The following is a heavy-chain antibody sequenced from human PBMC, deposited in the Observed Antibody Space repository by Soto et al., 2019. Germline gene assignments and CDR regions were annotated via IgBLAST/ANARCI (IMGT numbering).Heavy chain of an antibody. CDR1: GYTFTSYY. Sequence: ASVKVSCKASGYTFTSYYMHWVRQAPGQGLEWMGIINPSGGSTSYAQKIQGRVTMTRDTSTSTVYMELSSLRSEDTAVYYCARGILDYYDSSGYRDHSFDYWGQGTLVTVSS. CDR3: ARGILDYYDSSGYRDHSFDY. D-gene: IGHD3-22*01. V-gene: IGHV1-46*01. J-gene: IGHJ4*02. CDR2: INPSGGST.